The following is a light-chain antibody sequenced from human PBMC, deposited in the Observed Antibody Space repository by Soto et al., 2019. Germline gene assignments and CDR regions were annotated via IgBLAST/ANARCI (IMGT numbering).Light chain of an antibody. CDR2: RAS. CDR1: QNIYSN. V-gene: IGKV3-15*01. Sequence: IGMTQSPATLSVNPKERATLSCRASQNIYSNVAWYQQRPGQAPRLLIYRASTRAPGIPARFSGSGSGTDFTLTISRLEPEDFAVYYCQEYGSSPVRFGQGTKVDIK. CDR3: QEYGSSPVR. J-gene: IGKJ1*01.